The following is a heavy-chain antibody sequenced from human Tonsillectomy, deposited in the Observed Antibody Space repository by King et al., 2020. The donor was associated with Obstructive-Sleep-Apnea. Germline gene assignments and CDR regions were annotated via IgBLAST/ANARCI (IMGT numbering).Heavy chain of an antibody. Sequence: VQLVESGGGLVKPGGSLRLSCAASEFTLSDYYMSWIRQAPGGGREWLSFISSQGSAIYYADSVKGRFTISRDAAKNSLYLQMNSLRAEDTAVYYCARSTKRGYSFMDVWGQGTTVTVSS. CDR2: ISSQGSAI. V-gene: IGHV3-11*01. CDR3: ARSTKRGYSFMDV. CDR1: EFTLSDYY. D-gene: IGHD5-18*01. J-gene: IGHJ6*02.